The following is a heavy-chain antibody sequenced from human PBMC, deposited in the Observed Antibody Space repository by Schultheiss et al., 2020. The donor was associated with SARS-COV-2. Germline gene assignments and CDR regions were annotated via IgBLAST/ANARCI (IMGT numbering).Heavy chain of an antibody. CDR2: IYYSGST. CDR3: ARPEHHYYDSSGYYYA. J-gene: IGHJ4*02. CDR1: GGSISSYY. D-gene: IGHD3-22*01. V-gene: IGHV4-59*12. Sequence: SETLSLTCTVSGGSISSYYWSWIRQPPGKGLEWIGYIYYSGSTNYNPSLKSRVTISVDTSKTQFSLKLSSVTAADTAVYYCARPEHHYYDSSGYYYAWGQGTLVTVS.